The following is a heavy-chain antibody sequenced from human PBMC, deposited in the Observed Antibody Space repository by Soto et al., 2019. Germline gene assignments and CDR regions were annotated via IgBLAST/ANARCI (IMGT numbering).Heavy chain of an antibody. CDR1: GFSLTTSGVA. CDR3: AHRPTSTDDFYFDY. V-gene: IGHV2-5*01. CDR2: FYWNDDK. D-gene: IGHD2-21*02. J-gene: IGHJ4*02. Sequence: QITLTESGPTLVTPTQTLTLTCSFSGFSLTTSGVAVGWFRQPPGKAPEWLALFYWNDDKRYSPSLRSRLTVTGDSSKTQVVLTLANVDPVDSGTYYCAHRPTSTDDFYFDYWGQGTLVTVSS.